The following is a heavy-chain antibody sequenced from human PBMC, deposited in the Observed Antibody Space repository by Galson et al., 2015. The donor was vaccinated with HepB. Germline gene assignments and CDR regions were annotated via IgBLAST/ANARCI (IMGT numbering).Heavy chain of an antibody. Sequence: SSYWIAWIRQPPGKGLEWIGEINHSGHTNYNPSLKSRVTMSVDTSKNQFSLKLSSVTAADTAVYYCARRVLPWSGIDSWGQGPLVTVSS. V-gene: IGHV4-34*01. J-gene: IGHJ4*02. CDR1: SSYW. D-gene: IGHD3-10*01. CDR3: ARRVLPWSGIDS. CDR2: INHSGHT.